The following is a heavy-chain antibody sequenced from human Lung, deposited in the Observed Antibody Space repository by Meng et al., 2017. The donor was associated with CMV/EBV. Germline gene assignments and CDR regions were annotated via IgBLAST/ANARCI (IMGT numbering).Heavy chain of an antibody. Sequence: SGPXLVXPTQTLTLTCTFSGFSLSTSGVGVGWIRQPPGKALEWLALIYWNDDKRYSPSLKSRLTITKDTSKNQVVLTMTNMDPVDTATYYCAHRALYYDFWSGYYIPRYGMDVWGQGTTVTVSS. CDR2: IYWNDDK. CDR1: GFSLSTSGVG. D-gene: IGHD3-3*01. CDR3: AHRALYYDFWSGYYIPRYGMDV. J-gene: IGHJ6*02. V-gene: IGHV2-5*01.